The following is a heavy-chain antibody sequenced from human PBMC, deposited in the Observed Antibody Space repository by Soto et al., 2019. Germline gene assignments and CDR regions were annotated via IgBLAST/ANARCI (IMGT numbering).Heavy chain of an antibody. CDR2: MGNSDAST. CDR3: AKEGGLSGSYYISSSYYFDY. Sequence: PGGSLRLSCAASGFTFSSYTMTWVRQAPGKGLEWVSTMGNSDASTYYAESAKGRFTISRDNSKNTLYLQMNSLTAEDTSVYYCAKEGGLSGSYYISSSYYFDYWGQGTLVTVSS. J-gene: IGHJ4*02. D-gene: IGHD1-26*01. V-gene: IGHV3-23*01. CDR1: GFTFSSYT.